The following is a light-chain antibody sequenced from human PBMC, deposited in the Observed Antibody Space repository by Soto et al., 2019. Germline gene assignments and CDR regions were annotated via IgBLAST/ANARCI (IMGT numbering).Light chain of an antibody. CDR2: DAS. V-gene: IGKV1-5*01. J-gene: IGKJ1*01. Sequence: DIQVTQSPSTLSASVGDRVTITCRASQPISTWLAWYQEKPGKAPKLLIYDASSLEGGVPSRFSGSGSGTEFTLTISSLQPDDFATYYCHHYNYYRPTFGQGTKVEIK. CDR1: QPISTW. CDR3: HHYNYYRPT.